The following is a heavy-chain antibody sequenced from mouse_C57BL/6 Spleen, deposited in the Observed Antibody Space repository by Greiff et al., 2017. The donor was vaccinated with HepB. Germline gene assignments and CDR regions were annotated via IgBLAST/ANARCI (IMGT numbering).Heavy chain of an antibody. CDR2: IDPENGDT. CDR1: GFNIKDDY. J-gene: IGHJ1*03. Sequence: EVQLQESGAELVRPGASVKLSCTASGFNIKDDYMHWVKQRPEQGLEWIGWIDPENGDTEYASKFQGKATITADTSSNTAYLQLSSLTSEDTAVYYCTTRFGGNWYFDVWGTGTTVTVSS. CDR3: TTRFGGNWYFDV. V-gene: IGHV14-4*01. D-gene: IGHD1-1*02.